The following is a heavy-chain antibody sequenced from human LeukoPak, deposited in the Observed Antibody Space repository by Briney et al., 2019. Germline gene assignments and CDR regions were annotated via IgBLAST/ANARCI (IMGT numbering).Heavy chain of an antibody. Sequence: SETLSLTCTVSGGSISSYYWSWIRQPPGKGLEWIGYIYYSGSTNYNPSLKSRVTISVDTSKNQFSLKLSSVTAADTAVYYCARVPMTTAPYFDYWGQGTLVTVS. J-gene: IGHJ4*02. V-gene: IGHV4-59*01. CDR2: IYYSGST. CDR3: ARVPMTTAPYFDY. D-gene: IGHD4-17*01. CDR1: GGSISSYY.